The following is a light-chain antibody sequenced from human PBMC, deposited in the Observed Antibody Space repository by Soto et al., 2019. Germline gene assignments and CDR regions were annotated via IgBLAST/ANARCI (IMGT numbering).Light chain of an antibody. Sequence: MVLTQSPVTLSLSPGEGATLSCRASQSVSGSYLAWYQQKPGQAPRLLIYGASSRATGIPDRFSGSGSGTDFTLSISRLAPEDFAVYYCQQYATFPFTFGPGTKVDIK. V-gene: IGKV3-20*01. CDR2: GAS. CDR3: QQYATFPFT. J-gene: IGKJ3*01. CDR1: QSVSGSY.